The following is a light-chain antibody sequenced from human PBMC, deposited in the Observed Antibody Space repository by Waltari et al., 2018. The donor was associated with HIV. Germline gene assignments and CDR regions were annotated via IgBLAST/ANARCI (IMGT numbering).Light chain of an antibody. Sequence: QSVLTQPPSVSAAPGQKVTISCSGSSSNLGNNYVSWYQQLPGTAPKLLIYDNNKRPSGIPDRFSGSKSGTSATLGITGLQTGDEADYYCGTWDSSLSALFGGGTKLTVL. CDR1: SSNLGNNY. CDR3: GTWDSSLSAL. V-gene: IGLV1-51*01. J-gene: IGLJ2*01. CDR2: DNN.